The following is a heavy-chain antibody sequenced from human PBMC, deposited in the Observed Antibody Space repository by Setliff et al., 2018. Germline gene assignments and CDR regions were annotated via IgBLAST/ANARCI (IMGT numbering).Heavy chain of an antibody. CDR1: GFTFSSFW. D-gene: IGHD6-13*01. J-gene: IGHJ4*02. Sequence: GGSLRLSCAASGFTFSSFWMSWVRQSPGKGLEWVSVISSDGTSIYYADSVKGRFTISRDNSKNTLYLQMNRLRAEDTAIYYCARCSSWHGHYPHFNYWGQGTLVTVSS. CDR2: ISSDGTSI. CDR3: ARCSSWHGHYPHFNY. V-gene: IGHV3-23*03.